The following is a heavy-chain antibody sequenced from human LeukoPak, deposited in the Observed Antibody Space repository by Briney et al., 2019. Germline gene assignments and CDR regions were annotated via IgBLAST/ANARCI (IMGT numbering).Heavy chain of an antibody. CDR3: AKDQKWCPGYYDICL. J-gene: IGHJ4*02. Sequence: GGSLSPSSAVSGFTLCRVVTHWVRQAPGKGLEWVTVISTDGKDKKYADSVKGRFAISRDNSKDTLDLQMNSLRAEDTAVYYCAKDQKWCPGYYDICLRGQGTLVTVSS. V-gene: IGHV3-30*18. CDR2: ISTDGKDK. CDR1: GFTLCRVV. D-gene: IGHD3-9*01.